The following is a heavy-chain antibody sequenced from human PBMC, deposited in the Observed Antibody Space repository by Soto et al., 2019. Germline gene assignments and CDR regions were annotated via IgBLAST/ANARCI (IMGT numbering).Heavy chain of an antibody. V-gene: IGHV3-30-3*01. Sequence: GGSLRLSCAASGFTFSSYAMHWVRQAPGKGLEWVAVISYDGSNKYYADSVKGRFTISRDNSKNTLYLQMNSLRAEDTAGYYCARGQPYGIVGANGPLGYFDYWGQGTLVTVSS. CDR3: ARGQPYGIVGANGPLGYFDY. CDR2: ISYDGSNK. J-gene: IGHJ4*02. CDR1: GFTFSSYA. D-gene: IGHD1-26*01.